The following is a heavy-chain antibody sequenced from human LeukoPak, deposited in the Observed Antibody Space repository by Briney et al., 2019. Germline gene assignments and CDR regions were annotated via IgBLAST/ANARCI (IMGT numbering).Heavy chain of an antibody. D-gene: IGHD3-10*01. V-gene: IGHV4-34*01. CDR3: ASVPMGY. CDR1: GGSFSGYY. J-gene: IGHJ4*02. Sequence: SETLSLTCAVCGGSFSGYYWSWIRQPPGKGLEWIGEINHSGSTNYNPSLKSRVTISVGTSKNQFSLKLSSVTAADTAVYYCASVPMGYWGQGTLVTVSS. CDR2: INHSGST.